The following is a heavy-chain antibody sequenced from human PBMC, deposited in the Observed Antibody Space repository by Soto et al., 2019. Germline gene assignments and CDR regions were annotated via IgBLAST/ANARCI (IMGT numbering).Heavy chain of an antibody. V-gene: IGHV3-23*01. CDR1: GFTFSTYA. D-gene: IGHD4-17*01. CDR2: ITGSGGST. CDR3: AKDRYGDYGGIDY. Sequence: EVQLLESGGGLVQPGGSLRLSCAASGFTFSTYAMIWVRQAPGKGLEWDSVITGSGGSTYYGDYVKVRFTITRDTSKNKRFLQMNSLRAEDTDVYYCAKDRYGDYGGIDYWGQGTMVTVSS. J-gene: IGHJ4*02.